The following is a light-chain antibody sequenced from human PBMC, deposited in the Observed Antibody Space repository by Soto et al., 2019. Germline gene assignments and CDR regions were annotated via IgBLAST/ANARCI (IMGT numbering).Light chain of an antibody. CDR2: DVT. CDR3: SSYTSSSTYV. Sequence: QSVLTQPASVSGSPGQSVTISCTGTSSDVGGYDYVSWYQHHPGKAPKLVIYDVTYRPSGVSDRFSGSKSANTASLTTSGLQAEDEADYYCSSYTSSSTYVFGTGTKVTV. V-gene: IGLV2-14*01. J-gene: IGLJ1*01. CDR1: SSDVGGYDY.